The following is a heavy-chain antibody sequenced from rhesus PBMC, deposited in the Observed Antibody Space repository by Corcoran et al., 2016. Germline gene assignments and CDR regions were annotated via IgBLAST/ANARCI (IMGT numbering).Heavy chain of an antibody. J-gene: IGHJ4*01. CDR3: GTSETAGTVGLDY. CDR1: GYTFTDYY. D-gene: IGHD5-24*01. Sequence: EVQLVQSGAEVKKPGASVKISCMASGYTFTDYYLHWVRQAPGNGLEWMALVEPEHGEAIHAQMFQDRATITADTSTDTAYMELSSLRSEDTAVYYCGTSETAGTVGLDYWGQGVLVTVSS. CDR2: VEPEHGEA. V-gene: IGHV1-111*02.